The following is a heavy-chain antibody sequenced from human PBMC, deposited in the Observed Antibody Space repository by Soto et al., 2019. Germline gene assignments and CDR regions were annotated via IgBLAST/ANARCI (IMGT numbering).Heavy chain of an antibody. CDR1: GFTFSSHW. CDR2: IKQDGSAK. J-gene: IGHJ5*01. Sequence: DVQLVESGGGLVQPGGSLRLSCAASGFTFSSHWMSWVRQAPGKGLEWVANIKQDGSAKYYVDSVKGRFTISRDNAKNSLSLQMNSLRAEDTAVYYCTREGLDSWGQGTLVIVSS. V-gene: IGHV3-7*01. CDR3: TREGLDS.